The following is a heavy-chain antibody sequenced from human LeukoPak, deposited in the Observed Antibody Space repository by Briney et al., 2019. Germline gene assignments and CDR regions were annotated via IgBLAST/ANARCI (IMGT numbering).Heavy chain of an antibody. J-gene: IGHJ4*02. Sequence: GGSLRLSCAASGFTFDNFAMNWVRRAPGKALEWVSSISATGGNIYYADSVEGRFTISRDNSESTLYLEMNSLRVEDTAIYYCAKETETRGYFDYWGQGTLVTVSS. CDR1: GFTFDNFA. CDR3: AKETETRGYFDY. V-gene: IGHV3-23*01. CDR2: ISATGGNI. D-gene: IGHD3-10*01.